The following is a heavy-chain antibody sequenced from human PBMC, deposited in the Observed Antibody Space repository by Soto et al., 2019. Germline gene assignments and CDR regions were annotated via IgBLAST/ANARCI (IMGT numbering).Heavy chain of an antibody. CDR1: GGSISSGGYY. V-gene: IGHV4-31*03. J-gene: IGHJ5*02. CDR3: ASGRDSSGYGLNWFDP. CDR2: IYYSGST. Sequence: QVQLQESGPGLVKPSQTLSLTCTVSGGSISSGGYYWSWIRQHPGKGLEWIGYIYYSGSTYYNPSLKSRVTISVDTSKNQFSLKLSSVTAADTAVYYCASGRDSSGYGLNWFDPWGQGTLVTVSS. D-gene: IGHD3-22*01.